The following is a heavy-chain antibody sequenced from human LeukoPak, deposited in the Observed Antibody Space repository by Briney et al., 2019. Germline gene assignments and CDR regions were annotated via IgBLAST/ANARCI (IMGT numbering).Heavy chain of an antibody. J-gene: IGHJ4*02. Sequence: GGSLRLSCEASGFTFSSYWMSWVRQAPGKGLEWVANIKKDGSEKYYADSVKGRFTISRDNAKNSLYLQVNSLRAEDTAVYYCARAQGYFDHWGQGTLVSVSS. CDR2: IKKDGSEK. CDR3: ARAQGYFDH. CDR1: GFTFSSYW. V-gene: IGHV3-7*01.